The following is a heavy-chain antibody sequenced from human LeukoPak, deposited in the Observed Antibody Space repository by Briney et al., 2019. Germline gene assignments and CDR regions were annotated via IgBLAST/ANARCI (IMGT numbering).Heavy chain of an antibody. CDR2: MYYSGST. V-gene: IGHV4-39*01. Sequence: SETLSLTCTVSDGSISSSSYYWGWIRQPPGKGLEWIGNMYYSGSTYYNPSLKSRVTISVDTSKNQFSLKLSSVTAADTAVYYCARLPRLDCSSTSCYFDYWGQGTLVTVSS. J-gene: IGHJ4*02. CDR1: DGSISSSSYY. CDR3: ARLPRLDCSSTSCYFDY. D-gene: IGHD2-2*01.